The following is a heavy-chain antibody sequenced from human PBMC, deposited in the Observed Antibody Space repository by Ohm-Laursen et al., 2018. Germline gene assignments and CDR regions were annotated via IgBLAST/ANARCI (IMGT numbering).Heavy chain of an antibody. Sequence: SLRLSCAASGFTLSSYAMNWVRHAPGKGLEWVSAISGSGGSTYYADSVKGRFTISRDSSKNTLYLQMNSLRADDTAVYYCAKGLYGDYVPDYWGQGALVTVSS. CDR1: GFTLSSYA. J-gene: IGHJ4*02. V-gene: IGHV3-23*01. CDR2: ISGSGGST. D-gene: IGHD4-17*01. CDR3: AKGLYGDYVPDY.